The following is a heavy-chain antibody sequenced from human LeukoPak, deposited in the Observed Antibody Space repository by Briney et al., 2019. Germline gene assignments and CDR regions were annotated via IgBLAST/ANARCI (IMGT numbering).Heavy chain of an antibody. J-gene: IGHJ4*02. CDR3: ARGPQTYYDSLTGLSF. D-gene: IGHD3-9*01. CDR2: INHSGST. V-gene: IGHV4-34*01. CDR1: GGSSSGSY. Sequence: SETLSLTCAFYGGSSSGSYGSWIAHPPGKGRKWIGEINHSGSTNYNPSLKSRVTISGDTSKKQFSLKLSSVTAADTAVYYCARGPQTYYDSLTGLSFWGQGTLVSVSS.